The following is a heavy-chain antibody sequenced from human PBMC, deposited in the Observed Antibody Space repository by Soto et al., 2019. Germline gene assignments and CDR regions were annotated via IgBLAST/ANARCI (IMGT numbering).Heavy chain of an antibody. Sequence: PSETLSLTCAVYGGSFSGYYWSWIRQPPGKRLEWIGEINHSGSTNYNPSLKSRVTISVDTSKNQFSLKLSSVTAADTAVYYCARAYYSSGWYRYYYYGMDVWGQGTTVTVSS. CDR1: GGSFSGYY. V-gene: IGHV4-34*01. D-gene: IGHD6-19*01. CDR3: ARAYYSSGWYRYYYYGMDV. CDR2: INHSGST. J-gene: IGHJ6*02.